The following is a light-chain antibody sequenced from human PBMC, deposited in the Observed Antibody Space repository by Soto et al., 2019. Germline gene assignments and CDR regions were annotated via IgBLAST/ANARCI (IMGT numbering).Light chain of an antibody. CDR2: GAS. J-gene: IGKJ1*01. CDR3: QQYNNWPRT. Sequence: EIVMTQSPVTLSVSPWERATLSCRASQSVSSDLAWYHQKPGQAPRLLIYGASTRATGIPARFSGSGSGTELTLTINSLQSEDFAVYYCQQYNNWPRTFGQGTKVDIK. V-gene: IGKV3-15*01. CDR1: QSVSSD.